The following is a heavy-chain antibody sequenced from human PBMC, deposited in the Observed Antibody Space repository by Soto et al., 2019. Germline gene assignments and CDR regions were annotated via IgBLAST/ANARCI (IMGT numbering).Heavy chain of an antibody. CDR1: GCSISCYY. D-gene: IGHD5-18*01. CDR2: IYYSGST. V-gene: IGHV4-59*01. CDR3: ARVHLPYSYGYYYYGMDV. Sequence: SETLSLTCTVSGCSISCYYWSWIRQPPGKGLEWIGYIYYSGSTNYNPSLKSRLTISVVTSKNRFSLKLTSVTAADTAVYYCARVHLPYSYGYYYYGMDVWGRGTTVTVSS. J-gene: IGHJ6*02.